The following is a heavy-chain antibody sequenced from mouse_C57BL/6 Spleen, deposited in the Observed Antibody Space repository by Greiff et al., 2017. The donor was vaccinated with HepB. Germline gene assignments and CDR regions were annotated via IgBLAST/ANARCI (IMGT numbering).Heavy chain of an antibody. Sequence: EVQLVESGGDLVKPGGSLKLSCAASGFTFSSYGMSWVRQTPDKRLEWVATISSGGSYTHYPDSVKGRFTISRDNAKNTLYLQMSSLKSEDTAMYYCARQDDYYGSSYEYFDVWGTGTTVTVSS. V-gene: IGHV5-6*01. CDR1: GFTFSSYG. CDR3: ARQDDYYGSSYEYFDV. J-gene: IGHJ1*03. D-gene: IGHD1-1*01. CDR2: ISSGGSYT.